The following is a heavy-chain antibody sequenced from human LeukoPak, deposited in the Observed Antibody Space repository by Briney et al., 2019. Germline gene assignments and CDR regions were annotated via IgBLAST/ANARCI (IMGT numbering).Heavy chain of an antibody. J-gene: IGHJ3*02. V-gene: IGHV4-34*01. CDR1: GGSFSGYY. CDR2: INHRGST. Sequence: SETLSLTCAVYGGSFSGYYWSWIRQPPGKGLEWIAEINHRGSTSYNPSLKSRVTISVDASKNQFSLKLSSVTAADTAVYYCASANGDSRGYHAFHAFNIWGQGTMVTVSS. CDR3: ASANGDSRGYHAFHAFNI. D-gene: IGHD3-22*01.